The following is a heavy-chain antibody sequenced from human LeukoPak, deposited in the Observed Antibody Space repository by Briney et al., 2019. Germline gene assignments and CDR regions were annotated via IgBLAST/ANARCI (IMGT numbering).Heavy chain of an antibody. D-gene: IGHD4-17*01. CDR1: GYSFISYW. Sequence: GESLKISCKGSGYSFISYWIGWVRQMPGKGLKWMGIIYPGDSDARYSPSFQGQVTISADKSISTAYLQWSSLKASDTAMYYCARSHGDYVPDYFDYWGQGTLVTVSS. CDR3: ARSHGDYVPDYFDY. J-gene: IGHJ4*02. V-gene: IGHV5-51*01. CDR2: IYPGDSDA.